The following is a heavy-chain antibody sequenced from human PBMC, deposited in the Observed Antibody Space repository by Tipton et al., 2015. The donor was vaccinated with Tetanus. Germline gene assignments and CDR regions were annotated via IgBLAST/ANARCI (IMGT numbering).Heavy chain of an antibody. D-gene: IGHD2-2*02. J-gene: IGHJ4*02. CDR3: ASPVRAHLYAFDY. CDR1: GFSFSSYA. V-gene: IGHV3-23*01. CDR2: ISVSGTT. Sequence: SLRLSCAASGFSFSSYAMTWVRQAPGKGLDWVSTISVSGTTYNADSVKGRFTISRDNSLNTLYLQMNSLRAEDTGIYYCASPVRAHLYAFDYWGQGSLVTVSS.